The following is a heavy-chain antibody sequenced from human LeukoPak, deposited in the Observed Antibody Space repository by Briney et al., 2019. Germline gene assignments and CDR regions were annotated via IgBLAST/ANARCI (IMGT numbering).Heavy chain of an antibody. Sequence: GGSLRLSCAASGFTFSSYWMHWVRQAPGKGLVWVSRINSDGSSTSYADSVKGRFTISRDNAKNTLYLQMNSLRAEATAMYYCARAYIVGATNFDLWGQGTLVTVSS. V-gene: IGHV3-74*01. D-gene: IGHD1-26*01. CDR1: GFTFSSYW. CDR3: ARAYIVGATNFDL. J-gene: IGHJ4*02. CDR2: INSDGSST.